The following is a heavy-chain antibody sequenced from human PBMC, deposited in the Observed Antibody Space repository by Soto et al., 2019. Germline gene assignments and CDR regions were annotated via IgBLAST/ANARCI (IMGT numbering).Heavy chain of an antibody. CDR1: GYTFTSYG. Sequence: QVQLVQSGAEVKKPGASVKVSCKASGYTFTSYGISWVRQAPGQGLEWMGWISAYNGNTNYAQKLQGRVTMTTDTSTSTAYMVLRSLRSDDTAVYYCARDIYDFLSGYYTDYYYGMDVWGQGTTVTVSS. CDR3: ARDIYDFLSGYYTDYYYGMDV. CDR2: ISAYNGNT. D-gene: IGHD3-3*01. J-gene: IGHJ6*02. V-gene: IGHV1-18*01.